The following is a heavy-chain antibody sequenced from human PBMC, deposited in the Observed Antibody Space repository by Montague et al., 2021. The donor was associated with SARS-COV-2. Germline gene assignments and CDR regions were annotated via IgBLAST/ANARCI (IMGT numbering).Heavy chain of an antibody. J-gene: IGHJ6*02. CDR1: GGSFSDHY. CDR2: INHSGST. CDR3: ARERQGNYFHYYGLDV. D-gene: IGHD1-1*01. Sequence: SETLSLTCAVYGGSFSDHYWSWIRQPPGKGLEWMGEINHSGSTGYNPSLKSRVTISVDTSKNQFSLRLTSVTAADTAVYYCARERQGNYFHYYGLDVWGQGTTVTVSS. V-gene: IGHV4-34*01.